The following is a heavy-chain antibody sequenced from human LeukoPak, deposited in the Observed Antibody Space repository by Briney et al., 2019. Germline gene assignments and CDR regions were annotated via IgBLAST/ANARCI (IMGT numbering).Heavy chain of an antibody. CDR3: AGTETSGYCSGGSCYPHPRGGPYYFDY. CDR1: GGSSSGYY. CDR2: INHSGST. J-gene: IGHJ4*02. Sequence: SETLSLTCAVYGGSSSGYYWSWIRQPPGKGLEWIGEINHSGSTNYNPSLKSRVTISVDTSKNQFSLKLSSVTAADTAVYYCAGTETSGYCSGGSCYPHPRGGPYYFDYWGQGTLVTVSS. V-gene: IGHV4-34*01. D-gene: IGHD2-15*01.